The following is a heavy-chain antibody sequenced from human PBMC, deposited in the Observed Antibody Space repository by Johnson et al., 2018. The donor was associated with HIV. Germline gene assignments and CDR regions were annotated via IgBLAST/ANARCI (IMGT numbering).Heavy chain of an antibody. J-gene: IGHJ3*02. CDR2: ISYDGSNK. D-gene: IGHD2-21*01. CDR3: AKDVMVIAKHDAFDI. Sequence: QVQLVESGGGVVQPGRSLRLSCAASGFTSSSYAMHWVRQAPGKGLEWVALISYDGSNKYYADSVKGRFTISRDNSKNTLYLQMNSLRAEDTAVYYCAKDVMVIAKHDAFDIWGQGTMVTVSS. CDR1: GFTSSSYA. V-gene: IGHV3-30*04.